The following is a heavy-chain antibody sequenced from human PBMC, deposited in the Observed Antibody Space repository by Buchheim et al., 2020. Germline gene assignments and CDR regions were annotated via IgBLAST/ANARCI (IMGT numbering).Heavy chain of an antibody. Sequence: QVQLQESGPGLVKPSETLSLTCTVSGGSISTYYWSWIRQPPGKGLEWIGYIYYSGSTNYNPSLKSRVTISVDPSTNKFSLKLSSVTAADTAMYYCTRADPAADTVFDYWGQGTL. D-gene: IGHD6-13*01. V-gene: IGHV4-59*01. CDR2: IYYSGST. CDR3: TRADPAADTVFDY. CDR1: GGSISTYY. J-gene: IGHJ4*02.